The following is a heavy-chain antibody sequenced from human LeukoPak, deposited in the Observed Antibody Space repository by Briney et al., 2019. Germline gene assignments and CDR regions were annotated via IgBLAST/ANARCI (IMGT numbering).Heavy chain of an antibody. Sequence: GGSLRLSCAASGFTFSSYGMHWVRQAPGKGLEWVAVISYDGSNKYYADSVKGRFTISRDNSKNTLYLQMNSLRAEDTAVYYCNLLFDYWGQGTLVTVSS. V-gene: IGHV3-30*03. CDR1: GFTFSSYG. CDR2: ISYDGSNK. D-gene: IGHD2-15*01. CDR3: NLLFDY. J-gene: IGHJ4*02.